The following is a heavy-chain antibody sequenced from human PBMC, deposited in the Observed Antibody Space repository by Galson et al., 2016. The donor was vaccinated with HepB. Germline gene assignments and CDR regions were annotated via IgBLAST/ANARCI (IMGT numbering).Heavy chain of an antibody. CDR2: VSLTGTI. Sequence: SETLSLTCTVSGGSVGSSNYWGWVRQPPGRGLEWIGEVSLTGTIDYNPSLNSRVTISVDKSKSLLSLKLTSVTAADTAVYYCVRSRDYDFWSTNQYYFDYWGQGTLVIVSS. CDR1: GGSVGSSNY. CDR3: VRSRDYDFWSTNQYYFDY. V-gene: IGHV4-4*02. J-gene: IGHJ4*01. D-gene: IGHD3-3*01.